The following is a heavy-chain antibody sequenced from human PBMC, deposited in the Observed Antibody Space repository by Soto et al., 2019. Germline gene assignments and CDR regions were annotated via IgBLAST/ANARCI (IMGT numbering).Heavy chain of an antibody. CDR1: GFTFDDYA. D-gene: IGHD3-22*01. CDR3: AKTTLGYYYDSSSDY. J-gene: IGHJ4*02. CDR2: ISWNSGSI. V-gene: IGHV3-9*01. Sequence: EVQLVESGGGLVQPGRSLRLSCAASGFTFDDYAMHWVRQAPGKGLEWVSGISWNSGSIGYADSVKGRFTISRDNSKNTLYLQMNSLRAEDTAVYYCAKTTLGYYYDSSSDYWGQGTLVTVSS.